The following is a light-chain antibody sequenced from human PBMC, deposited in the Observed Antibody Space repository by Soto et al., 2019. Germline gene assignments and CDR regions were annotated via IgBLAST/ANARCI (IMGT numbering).Light chain of an antibody. CDR3: SSFATSGTTVI. Sequence: QSALTQPASVSGSPGQSITISCTGTNNDVGAYPYVSWYQQHPGTAPKRIIYEVTNRPSGISDRFSGSKSGNTASLTISGLQADDESDYYCSSFATSGTTVIFGGGTKVTVL. CDR2: EVT. CDR1: NNDVGAYPY. J-gene: IGLJ2*01. V-gene: IGLV2-14*01.